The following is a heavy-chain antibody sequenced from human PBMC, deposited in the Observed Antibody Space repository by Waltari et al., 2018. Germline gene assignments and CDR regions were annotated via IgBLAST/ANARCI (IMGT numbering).Heavy chain of an antibody. D-gene: IGHD1-26*01. CDR2: IYHSGST. J-gene: IGHJ4*02. CDR1: DYSIISGYC. Sequence: QVQLQASGPGLVKPSETLSLTCAVSDYSIISGYCWGWIRQPPGKGLEWIGSIYHSGSTYYNPSLKSRVTISVDTSKNQFSLKLSSVTAADTAVYYCARAVGATFYFDYWGQGTLVTVSS. V-gene: IGHV4-38-2*01. CDR3: ARAVGATFYFDY.